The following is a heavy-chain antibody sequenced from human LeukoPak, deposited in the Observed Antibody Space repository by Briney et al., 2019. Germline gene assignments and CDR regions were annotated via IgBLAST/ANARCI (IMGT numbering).Heavy chain of an antibody. CDR1: GFTFDDYA. J-gene: IGHJ4*02. Sequence: GRSLRLSCVASGFTFDDYAMHWVRQAPGKGLEWVSGISWSSGSIGYADSVKGRFTVSRDNAKNSLFLQMNSLRVEDTALYYCTRDSGTYYFVYWGQGALVTVSS. CDR3: TRDSGTYYFVY. CDR2: ISWSSGSI. D-gene: IGHD1-26*01. V-gene: IGHV3-9*01.